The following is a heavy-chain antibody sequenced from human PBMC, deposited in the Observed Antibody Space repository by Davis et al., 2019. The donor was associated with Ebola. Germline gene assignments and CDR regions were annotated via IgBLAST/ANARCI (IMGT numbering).Heavy chain of an antibody. CDR2: VYYNGNT. J-gene: IGHJ4*02. D-gene: IGHD2-15*01. Sequence: SETLSLTCTVSGYSINSGFYWGWIRQSPGRRLEWIGSVYYNGNTYYNPSLRSRVTILMDTSKNQFSLTLDSVTAADTAVYYCARDDLSGLIDSWGQGILVTVSS. V-gene: IGHV4-38-2*02. CDR3: ARDDLSGLIDS. CDR1: GYSINSGFY.